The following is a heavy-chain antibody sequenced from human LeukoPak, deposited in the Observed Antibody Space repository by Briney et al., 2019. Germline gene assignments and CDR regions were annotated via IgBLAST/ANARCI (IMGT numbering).Heavy chain of an antibody. J-gene: IGHJ4*02. CDR3: ARRRYCSGGSCYPFDY. V-gene: IGHV4-34*01. D-gene: IGHD2-15*01. CDR2: INHSGST. Sequence: SETLSLTCAVYGGSFSGYYWSWIRQPPGKGLEWIGEINHSGSTNYNPSLKSRVTISVDTSKNQFSLKLSSVTAADTAVYYCARRRYCSGGSCYPFDYWGQGTLVTVSS. CDR1: GGSFSGYY.